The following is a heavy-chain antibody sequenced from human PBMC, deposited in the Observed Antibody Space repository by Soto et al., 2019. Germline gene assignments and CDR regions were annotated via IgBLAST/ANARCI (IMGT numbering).Heavy chain of an antibody. J-gene: IGHJ4*02. CDR3: AKVLSKNYYYPFDF. V-gene: IGHV3-23*01. CDR1: GFTFSDYA. D-gene: IGHD3-10*01. Sequence: GGSLRLSCTASGFTFSDYAMAWVRQAPGKGLEWVSTISGGSSVTYYGDSVKGRFTISRDNAKKTLFLQLNRLSAEDTATYYCAKVLSKNYYYPFDFWGQGTQVNVPQ. CDR2: ISGGSSVT.